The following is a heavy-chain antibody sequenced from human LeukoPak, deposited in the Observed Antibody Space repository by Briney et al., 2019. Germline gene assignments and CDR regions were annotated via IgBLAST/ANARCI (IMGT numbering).Heavy chain of an antibody. Sequence: GGSLRLSCAASGFTVSSNYMSWVRQAPGKGLEWVSVIYSGGSTYYADSVKGRFTISRDNSKNTLYLQMNSLRAEDTAVYYCARDRRYGSGSYFQNPYYYYYGMDVWGQGTTVTVPS. CDR2: IYSGGST. CDR3: ARDRRYGSGSYFQNPYYYYYGMDV. CDR1: GFTVSSNY. V-gene: IGHV3-53*01. J-gene: IGHJ6*02. D-gene: IGHD3-10*01.